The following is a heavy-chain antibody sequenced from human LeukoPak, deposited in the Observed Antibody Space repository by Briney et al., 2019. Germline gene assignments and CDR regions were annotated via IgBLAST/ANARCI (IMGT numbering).Heavy chain of an antibody. CDR3: AKDRIYGDYVGFLFDY. D-gene: IGHD4-17*01. CDR1: GYTFTSYD. V-gene: IGHV1-8*03. J-gene: IGHJ4*02. Sequence: ASVKVSCKASGYTFTSYDINWVRQATGQGLEWMGWMNPNSGNTGYAQKFQGRVTITRNTSISTAYMELSSLRAEDTAVYYCAKDRIYGDYVGFLFDYWGQGTLVTVSS. CDR2: MNPNSGNT.